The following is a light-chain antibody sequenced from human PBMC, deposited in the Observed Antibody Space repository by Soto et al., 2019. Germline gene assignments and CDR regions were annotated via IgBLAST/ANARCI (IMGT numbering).Light chain of an antibody. CDR2: EVS. V-gene: IGLV2-8*01. J-gene: IGLJ2*01. CDR3: SSYAGSNNV. Sequence: ALTQPPSASGSPGQSVTISCTGTSSDVGGYNYVSWYQQHPGKAPKLMIYEVSKRPSGVPDRFSGSKSGNTASLTVSGLQAEDEADYYCSSYAGSNNVFGGGTKLTVL. CDR1: SSDVGGYNY.